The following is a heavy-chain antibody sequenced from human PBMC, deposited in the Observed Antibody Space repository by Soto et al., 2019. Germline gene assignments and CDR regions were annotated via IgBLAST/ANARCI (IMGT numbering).Heavy chain of an antibody. CDR1: GGPISSGGYS. V-gene: IGHV4-30-2*01. Sequence: SETLSLTCAVSGGPISSGGYSWSWIRQPPGKGLEWIGYIYHSGSTYYNPSLKSRVTISVDRSKNQFSLKLSSVTAADTAVYYCARAEGGIFDYWGQGTLVTVSS. CDR3: ARAEGGIFDY. CDR2: IYHSGST. J-gene: IGHJ4*02.